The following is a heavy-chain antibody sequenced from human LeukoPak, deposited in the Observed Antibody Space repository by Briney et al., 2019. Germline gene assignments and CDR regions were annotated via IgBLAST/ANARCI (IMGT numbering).Heavy chain of an antibody. D-gene: IGHD3-22*01. CDR2: IYSGGST. J-gene: IGHJ5*02. CDR3: AKLTYYYDSSGYYYEWFDP. CDR1: GFTVSSNY. Sequence: GGSLRLSCAASGFTVSSNYMSWVRQAPGKGLEWVSVIYSGGSTYYADSVKGRFTISRDNSKNTLYLQMNSLRAEDTAVYYCAKLTYYYDSSGYYYEWFDPWGQGTLVTVSS. V-gene: IGHV3-66*04.